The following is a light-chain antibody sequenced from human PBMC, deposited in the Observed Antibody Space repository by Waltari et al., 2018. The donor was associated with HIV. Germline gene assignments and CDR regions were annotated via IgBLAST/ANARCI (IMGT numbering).Light chain of an antibody. CDR2: NNF. J-gene: IGLJ3*02. V-gene: IGLV1-40*01. CDR3: QSYDSTLTGV. CDR1: SSNIGAGFD. Sequence: QSVLTQPPSVSGAPGQRVTISCSGSSSNIGAGFDVHWYQHLPGTAPNLLIYNNFNRPSGVPDRFSGAKSGPSASLAITGLQAEDEADYYCQSYDSTLTGVFGGGTKLTVL.